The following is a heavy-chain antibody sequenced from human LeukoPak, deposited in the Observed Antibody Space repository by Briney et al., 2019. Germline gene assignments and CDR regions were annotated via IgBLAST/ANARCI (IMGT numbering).Heavy chain of an antibody. Sequence: GASVKVSCKASGFTFTSSAMQWVRQARGQRLEWIGWIVVGSGNTNYAQKFQERVTITRDMSTSTAYMELSSLRSEDTAVYYCARSPWGSSSWYLPPDYYMDVWGKGTTVTISS. CDR2: IVVGSGNT. CDR3: ARSPWGSSSWYLPPDYYMDV. D-gene: IGHD6-13*01. V-gene: IGHV1-58*02. J-gene: IGHJ6*03. CDR1: GFTFTSSA.